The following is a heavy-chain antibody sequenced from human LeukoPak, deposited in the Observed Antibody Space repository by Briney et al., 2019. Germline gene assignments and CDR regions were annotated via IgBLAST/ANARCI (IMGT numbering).Heavy chain of an antibody. CDR2: ISAYNGNT. CDR1: GYTFTSYG. Sequence: ASVKVSCKASGYTFTSYGISWVRQAPGKGLEWMGWISAYNGNTNYAQKLQGRVTMTTDTSTSTAYMELRSLRSDDTAVYYCARALSYGDYASQYWFDPWGQGTLVTVSS. V-gene: IGHV1-18*01. CDR3: ARALSYGDYASQYWFDP. J-gene: IGHJ5*02. D-gene: IGHD4-17*01.